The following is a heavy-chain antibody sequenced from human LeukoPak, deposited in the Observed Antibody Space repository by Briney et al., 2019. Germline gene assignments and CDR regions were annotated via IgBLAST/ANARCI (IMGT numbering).Heavy chain of an antibody. D-gene: IGHD3-9*01. Sequence: SVKVSCKASGYTFTSYGISWVRQAPGQGLEWMGGIIPIFGTANYAQKFQGRVTITTDESTSTAYMELSSLRSEDTAVYYCAVYFDRGGHWFDPWGQGTLVTVSS. J-gene: IGHJ5*02. CDR1: GYTFTSYG. CDR3: AVYFDRGGHWFDP. CDR2: IIPIFGTA. V-gene: IGHV1-69*05.